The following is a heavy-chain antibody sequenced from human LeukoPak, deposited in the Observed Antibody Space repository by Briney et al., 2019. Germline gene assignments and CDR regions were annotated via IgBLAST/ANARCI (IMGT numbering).Heavy chain of an antibody. CDR3: ARGSTTGTRTFDY. D-gene: IGHD1-1*01. Sequence: PGGSLRLSCAASGFTFSSYDMHWVRQATGKGLEWVSAIGTAGDTYYPGSVKGRFTISRENAKNSLYLQMNSLRAGDTAVYYCARGSTTGTRTFDYWGQGTLVTVSS. V-gene: IGHV3-13*01. CDR2: IGTAGDT. J-gene: IGHJ4*02. CDR1: GFTFSSYD.